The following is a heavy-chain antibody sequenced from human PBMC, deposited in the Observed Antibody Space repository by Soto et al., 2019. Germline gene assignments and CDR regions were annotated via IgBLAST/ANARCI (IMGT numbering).Heavy chain of an antibody. CDR1: VGPFSSYA. J-gene: IGHJ6*02. CDR2: IIPIFGTA. V-gene: IGHV1-69*13. D-gene: IGHD2-21*02. CDR3: ARGAVVTPGYYYGMDV. Sequence: VKVSCNASVGPFSSYAISWVRQSPGQGLEWMGGIIPIFGTANYAQKFQGRVTITADESTSTAYMELSSLRSEDTAVYYCARGAVVTPGYYYGMDVWGQGTTVTVSS.